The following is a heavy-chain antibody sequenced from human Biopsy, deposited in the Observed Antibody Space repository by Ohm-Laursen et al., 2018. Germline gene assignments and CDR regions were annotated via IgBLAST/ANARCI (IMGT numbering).Heavy chain of an antibody. J-gene: IGHJ5*02. CDR1: GDSFTSYA. D-gene: IGHD3-10*01. CDR3: ARDTLMAQHLVPGENWFDP. Sequence: SVKVSCKASGDSFTSYAIGWVRQAPGQGLEWMGGIIPIFGTANYAQKFQGRVTITADESTSTAYMELTSLTSDDTAVHYCARDTLMAQHLVPGENWFDPWGQGTLVTVSS. V-gene: IGHV1-69*13. CDR2: IIPIFGTA.